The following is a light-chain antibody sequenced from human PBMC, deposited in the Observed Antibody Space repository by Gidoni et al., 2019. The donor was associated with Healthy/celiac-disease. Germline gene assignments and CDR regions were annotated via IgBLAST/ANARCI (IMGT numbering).Light chain of an antibody. CDR1: QSMSSY. CDR2: AAS. Sequence: DLQMTQSPSSLSASVGDRVTITCRASQSMSSYFQWYQQKPGKAPKLLIYAASSVQSGVPSRFSGSGAGTDFTLTISRLQPEDFANYYCQQRYSTPWTFGQGTKVEIK. J-gene: IGKJ1*01. CDR3: QQRYSTPWT. V-gene: IGKV1-39*01.